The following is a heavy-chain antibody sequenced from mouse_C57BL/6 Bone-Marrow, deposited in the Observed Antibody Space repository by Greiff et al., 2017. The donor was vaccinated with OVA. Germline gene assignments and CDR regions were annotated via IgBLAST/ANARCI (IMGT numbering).Heavy chain of an antibody. V-gene: IGHV3-6*01. Sequence: LMESGPGLVKPSQSLSLTCSVTGYSITSGYYWNWIRQFPGNKLEWMGYISYDGSNNYNPSLKNRISITRDTSKNQFFLKLNSVTTEDTATYYCARDYSNYGWYFDVWGTGTTVTVSS. CDR2: ISYDGSN. J-gene: IGHJ1*03. CDR3: ARDYSNYGWYFDV. D-gene: IGHD2-5*01. CDR1: GYSITSGYY.